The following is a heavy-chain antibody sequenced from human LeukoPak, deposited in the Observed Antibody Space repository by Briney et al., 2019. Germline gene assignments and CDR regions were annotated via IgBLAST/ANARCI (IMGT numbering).Heavy chain of an antibody. CDR1: GYTFTGFY. CDR2: INPNTGAT. D-gene: IGHD3-10*01. J-gene: IGHJ4*02. Sequence: GASVKVSCKTSGYTFTGFYIHWVRQAPGQGLEWMGWINPNTGATNFAQKFQGRATMTTDTSVSTAYMDLRRLRFDDTAVYYCAREGDFNGSGRGDSWGQGTLVTVSS. CDR3: AREGDFNGSGRGDS. V-gene: IGHV1-2*02.